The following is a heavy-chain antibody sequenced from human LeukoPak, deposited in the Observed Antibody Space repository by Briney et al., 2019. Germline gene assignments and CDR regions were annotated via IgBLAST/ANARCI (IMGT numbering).Heavy chain of an antibody. CDR3: ARELTSGWLYYFDY. Sequence: SETLSLTCTVSGGSISSYYWSWIRQPAGKGLEWIGRIYTSGSTNYNPSLKSRVTMSVDTSKNQFSLKLSSVTAADTAVYYCARELTSGWLYYFDYWGQGTLVTVSS. CDR2: IYTSGST. V-gene: IGHV4-4*07. J-gene: IGHJ4*02. CDR1: GGSISSYY. D-gene: IGHD6-19*01.